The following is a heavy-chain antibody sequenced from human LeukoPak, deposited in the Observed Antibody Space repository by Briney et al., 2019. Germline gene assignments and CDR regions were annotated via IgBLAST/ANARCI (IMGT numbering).Heavy chain of an antibody. CDR1: GFTFSNAW. CDR3: TPDKQGVIPGAFDY. Sequence: GGSLRLSCAASGFTFSNAWMSWVRQTPGKGLEWVGRVKRATDGGTTDYAAPVKDRFTVSRDDSKNTVYLQMNSLKIEDTGFFFCTPDKQGVIPGAFDYWGRGTL. CDR2: VKRATDGGTT. J-gene: IGHJ4*02. D-gene: IGHD3-16*02. V-gene: IGHV3-15*01.